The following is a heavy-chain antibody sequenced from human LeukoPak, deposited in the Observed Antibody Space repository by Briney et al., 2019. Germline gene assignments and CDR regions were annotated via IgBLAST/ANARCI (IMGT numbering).Heavy chain of an antibody. CDR2: IYYSGST. CDR1: GGSISSYY. CDR3: ARDYHRDNWFDP. J-gene: IGHJ5*02. Sequence: SETLSLTCTVSGGSISSYYWSWVRQPPGKGLEWIGYIYYSGSTTYNPSLKSRVTISVDTSKHQFSLKLSSVTAADTAVYYCARDYHRDNWFDPWGQGTLVTVSS. V-gene: IGHV4-59*01.